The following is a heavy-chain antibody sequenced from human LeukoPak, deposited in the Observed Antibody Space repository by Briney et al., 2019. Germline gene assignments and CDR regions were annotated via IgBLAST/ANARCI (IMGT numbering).Heavy chain of an antibody. CDR3: ARDHDYDSSGYSDY. J-gene: IGHJ4*02. D-gene: IGHD3-22*01. CDR2: IKQDGSEK. CDR1: GFTFSSYW. V-gene: IGHV3-7*01. Sequence: GGSLRLSCAASGFTFSSYWMSWVRQAPGKGLEWVANIKQDGSEKYYVDSVKGRFTISRDNAKNSLYLQMNSLRAEDTAVYYCARDHDYDSSGYSDYWGQGTLVTASS.